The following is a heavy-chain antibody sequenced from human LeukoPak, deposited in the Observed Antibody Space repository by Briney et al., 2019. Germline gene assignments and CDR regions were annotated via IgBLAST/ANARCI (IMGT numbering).Heavy chain of an antibody. V-gene: IGHV3-72*01. CDR2: TSSKGNGYTT. CDR1: GFTFSDRY. CDR3: GKDSGSGGYFDY. Sequence: GGSLRLSCAASGFTFSDRYMDWVREAPGKGLEWVGRTSSKGNGYTTYYAESVKGRFTISRDDSKNSLYLQMNSLNTEDTAVYYCGKDSGSGGYFDYWGQGTLVTVSS. D-gene: IGHD1-26*01. J-gene: IGHJ4*02.